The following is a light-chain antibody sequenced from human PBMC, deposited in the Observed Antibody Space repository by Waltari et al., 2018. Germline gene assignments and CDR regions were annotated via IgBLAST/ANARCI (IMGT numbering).Light chain of an antibody. Sequence: AIRLTQFPSSLAASTGDRVTITCRASQGVGSYLAWYQQKSGRAPKLLLYASSSLEAEVPSRFGGSGSGTDFTLTISCLQSEDFASYFCQQYYSYPVTFGQGTRV. CDR3: QQYYSYPVT. CDR1: QGVGSY. V-gene: IGKV1-8*01. CDR2: ASS. J-gene: IGKJ1*01.